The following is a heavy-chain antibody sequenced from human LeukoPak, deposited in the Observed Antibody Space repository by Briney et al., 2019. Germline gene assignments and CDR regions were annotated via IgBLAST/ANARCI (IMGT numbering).Heavy chain of an antibody. J-gene: IGHJ4*02. CDR3: AKNGGHSGWYLREINYFDY. Sequence: GGSLRLSCAASGFTFSSYAMSWVRQAPGKALEWVSAISGSGGSTYYADSVKGRFTISRDNSKNTLYLQMNSLRAEDTAVYYCAKNGGHSGWYLREINYFDYWGQGTLVTVSS. V-gene: IGHV3-23*01. D-gene: IGHD6-19*01. CDR1: GFTFSSYA. CDR2: ISGSGGST.